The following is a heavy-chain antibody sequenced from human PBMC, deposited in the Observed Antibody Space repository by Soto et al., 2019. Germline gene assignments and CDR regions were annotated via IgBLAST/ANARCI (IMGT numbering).Heavy chain of an antibody. D-gene: IGHD2-2*01. CDR2: ISGSGGRT. J-gene: IGHJ4*02. V-gene: IGHV3-23*01. CDR3: ANEVREEYCSSTSCYGVGYYFDY. CDR1: GFTFSSYA. Sequence: GGSLRLSCAASGFTFSSYAMSWVRQAPGKGLEWVSAISGSGGRTYYADSVKGRFTISRDNSKKKLYLQMNSLRAEDTAVYYCANEVREEYCSSTSCYGVGYYFDYWGQGTLVTVSS.